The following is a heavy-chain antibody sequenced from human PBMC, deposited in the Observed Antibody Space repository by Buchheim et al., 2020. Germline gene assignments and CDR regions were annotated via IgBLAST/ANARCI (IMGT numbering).Heavy chain of an antibody. CDR3: AKARDYSDCPGGY. CDR2: ISYDGSNK. Sequence: QVQLVESGGGVVQPGRSLRLSCAASGFTFSSYDMHWVRQAPGKGLEWVAVISYDGSNKYYADSVKGRFTISRDNSKNTLYLQMNSLRAEDTAVYYCAKARDYSDCPGGYWGQGTL. V-gene: IGHV3-30*18. D-gene: IGHD2-21*02. CDR1: GFTFSSYD. J-gene: IGHJ4*02.